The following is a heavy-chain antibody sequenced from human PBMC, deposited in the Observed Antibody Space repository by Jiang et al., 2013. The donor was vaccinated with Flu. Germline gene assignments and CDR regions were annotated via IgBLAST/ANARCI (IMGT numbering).Heavy chain of an antibody. Sequence: SGPGLVKPSETLSLTCTVSGGSISTYYWIWIRQPPGKGLGWIGYIYYNGNTNYNPSLKSRLTMLVDTSKNQVSLNLISVTSADTAVYYCARAPSRWGKANYFDPWGQGTLVTVSS. CDR1: GGSISTYY. CDR3: ARAPSRWGKANYFDP. J-gene: IGHJ5*02. CDR2: IYYNGNT. V-gene: IGHV4-59*01. D-gene: IGHD3-16*01.